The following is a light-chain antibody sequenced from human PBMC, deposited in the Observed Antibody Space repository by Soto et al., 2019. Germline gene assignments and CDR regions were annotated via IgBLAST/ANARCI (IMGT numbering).Light chain of an antibody. V-gene: IGKV1-9*01. Sequence: DIPLPQFPSFLSASVGDRVVITCQASQDVRTFLAWYQQKPGKAPKLLIHGAASLESGVPSRFSGNGSGTEFTLTISSLQPEDSGTYYCQQSLAFGGGTKVEIK. CDR1: QDVRTF. CDR2: GAA. CDR3: QQSLA. J-gene: IGKJ4*02.